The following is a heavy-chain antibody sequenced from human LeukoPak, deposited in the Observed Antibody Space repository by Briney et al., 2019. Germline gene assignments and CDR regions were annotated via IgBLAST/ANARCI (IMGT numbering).Heavy chain of an antibody. CDR2: INRDGSER. J-gene: IGHJ6*02. CDR1: GFTFSNYW. Sequence: PGGSLRLSCAASGFTFSNYWMTWVRQAPGKGLEWVANINRDGSERYYVDSVKGRFTISRDGAKNSLYLQMNSLRAEDTAVYYCARRNAMDVWGQGTTVIVFS. V-gene: IGHV3-7*03. CDR3: ARRNAMDV.